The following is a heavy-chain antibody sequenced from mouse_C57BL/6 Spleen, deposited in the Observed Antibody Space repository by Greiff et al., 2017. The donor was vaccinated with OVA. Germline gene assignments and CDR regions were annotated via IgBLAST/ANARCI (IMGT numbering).Heavy chain of an antibody. CDR2: INYDSSST. Sequence: EVQVVESEGGLVQPGSSMKLSCTASGFTFSDYYMAWVRQVPEKGLEWVANINYDSSSTYYLDSLKSRFIISRDNAKNILYLQMSSLKSEDSATYYCAREHYGNFDYWGQGTTLTVSS. D-gene: IGHD1-1*01. CDR3: AREHYGNFDY. J-gene: IGHJ2*01. V-gene: IGHV5-16*01. CDR1: GFTFSDYY.